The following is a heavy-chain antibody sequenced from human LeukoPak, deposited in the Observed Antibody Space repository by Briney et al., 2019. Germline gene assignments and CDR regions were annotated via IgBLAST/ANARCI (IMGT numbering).Heavy chain of an antibody. J-gene: IGHJ3*02. Sequence: GGSLRLSCAVSGFTFSSYAMSWVLQAPGKGLEWVSAISGSGGSTYYADSVKGRFTISRDNSKNTLYLQMNSLRAEDTAVYYCAKGSPAYWAPDAFDIWGQGTMVTVSS. CDR2: ISGSGGST. V-gene: IGHV3-23*01. D-gene: IGHD2-8*02. CDR1: GFTFSSYA. CDR3: AKGSPAYWAPDAFDI.